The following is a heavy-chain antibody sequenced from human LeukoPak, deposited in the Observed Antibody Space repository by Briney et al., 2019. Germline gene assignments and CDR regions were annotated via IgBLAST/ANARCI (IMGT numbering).Heavy chain of an antibody. Sequence: SVKVSCKASGGTFSSYAITWVRQAPGQGLEWMGGIIPIFGTANYAQKFQGRVTITADKSTSTAYMELSSLRSEDTAVYYCAILAVTGIIDYWGQGTLVTVSS. V-gene: IGHV1-69*06. D-gene: IGHD6-19*01. CDR1: GGTFSSYA. J-gene: IGHJ4*02. CDR2: IIPIFGTA. CDR3: AILAVTGIIDY.